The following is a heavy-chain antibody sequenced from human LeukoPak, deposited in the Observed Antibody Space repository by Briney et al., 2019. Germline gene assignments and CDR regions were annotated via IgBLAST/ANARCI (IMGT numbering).Heavy chain of an antibody. CDR3: ARGYFSIITIFGVVIIQPPSRNDAFDI. CDR2: IYYSGTT. CDR1: GGSISSYY. Sequence: SETLSLTCTVSGGSISSYYWSWIRQPPGKGLEWIGYIYYSGTTNYNPSLKSRATISVDTSKNQFSLKLSSVTAADTAVYYCARGYFSIITIFGVVIIQPPSRNDAFDIWGQGTMVTVSS. D-gene: IGHD3-3*01. V-gene: IGHV4-59*01. J-gene: IGHJ3*02.